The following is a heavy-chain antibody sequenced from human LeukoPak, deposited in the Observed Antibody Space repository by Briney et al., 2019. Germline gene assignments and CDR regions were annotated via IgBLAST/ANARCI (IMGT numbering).Heavy chain of an antibody. CDR1: GFTFSSYE. J-gene: IGHJ4*02. Sequence: QPGGSLRLSCAASGFTFSSYEMNWVRQAPGKGLEWVSYISRSGSTIYYADSVKGRFTISRDNAKNSLYLQMNSLRAEDTAVYYCARAPRRWYCSGGSCSANYWGQGTLVTVSS. D-gene: IGHD2-15*01. V-gene: IGHV3-48*03. CDR2: ISRSGSTI. CDR3: ARAPRRWYCSGGSCSANY.